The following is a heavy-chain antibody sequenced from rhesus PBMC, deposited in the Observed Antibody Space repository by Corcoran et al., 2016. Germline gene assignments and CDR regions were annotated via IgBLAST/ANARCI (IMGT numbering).Heavy chain of an antibody. CDR3: ARSGYSSSIDY. CDR1: GGSISSSY. Sequence: QLQLQESGPGLVKPSETLSVTCAVSGGSISSSYWSWIRQAPGKGLEWFGYIYGSASSTNYKPSLKSRVTSSTDTSKNQFSLKLSSVTAADTAVYYCARSGYSSSIDYWGQGVLVTVSS. J-gene: IGHJ4*01. D-gene: IGHD5-24*01. V-gene: IGHV4-169*01. CDR2: IYGSASST.